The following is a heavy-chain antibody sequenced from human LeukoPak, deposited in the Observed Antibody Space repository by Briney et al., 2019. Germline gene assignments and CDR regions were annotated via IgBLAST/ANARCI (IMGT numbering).Heavy chain of an antibody. Sequence: PSETLSLTCAVYGGSFSGYYWSWIRQPPGKGLEWIGEINHSGSTNYNPSLKSRVTISVDTSKNQFSLKLSSVTAADTAVYYCARGLYDYVWGSYRPSKPFDYWGQGTLVTVSS. J-gene: IGHJ4*02. D-gene: IGHD3-16*02. CDR1: GGSFSGYY. CDR2: INHSGST. V-gene: IGHV4-34*01. CDR3: ARGLYDYVWGSYRPSKPFDY.